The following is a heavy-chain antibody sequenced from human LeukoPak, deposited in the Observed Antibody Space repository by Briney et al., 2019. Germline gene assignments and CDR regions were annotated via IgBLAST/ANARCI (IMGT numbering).Heavy chain of an antibody. Sequence: PGGSLRLSCAASGFTFSSYGMHWVRQAPGKGLEWLAFISYDGSNTYYADSVKGRFTVSRDDSKSTLYLQMNSLRADDTAVYYCARGRFLEWFFTNYYMDVWGKGTTVTVSS. V-gene: IGHV3-30*02. CDR2: ISYDGSNT. CDR3: ARGRFLEWFFTNYYMDV. J-gene: IGHJ6*03. CDR1: GFTFSSYG. D-gene: IGHD3-3*01.